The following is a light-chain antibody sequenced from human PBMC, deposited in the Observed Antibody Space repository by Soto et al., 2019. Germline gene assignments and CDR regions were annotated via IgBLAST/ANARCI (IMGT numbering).Light chain of an antibody. CDR1: HSISSS. J-gene: IGKJ2*01. Sequence: DIQMTQSPSSLSASVGDSLTITCRASHSISSSLNWFHQKPGKAPKLLISTASNLQSGVPSRFSGSGSGTDFTLTISSLQPEDFATYYCQQSYSTPYTFGQGTKVDI. CDR2: TAS. V-gene: IGKV1-39*01. CDR3: QQSYSTPYT.